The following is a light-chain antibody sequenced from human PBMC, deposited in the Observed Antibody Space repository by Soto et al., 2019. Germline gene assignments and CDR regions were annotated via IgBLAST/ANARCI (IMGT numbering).Light chain of an antibody. CDR3: FAWDDSRSSRV. CDR1: RSNIGSSI. V-gene: IGLV1-47*01. CDR2: MNN. Sequence: QSVLTQPPSLSGTPGQTVTISCIGSRSNIGSSIVHWYQQLPGTAPKHLIDMNNQRPSGVPDRFSGSKSGTSASLVITGLRLEDEADYYCFAWDDSRSSRVFGGGTKVTVL. J-gene: IGLJ3*02.